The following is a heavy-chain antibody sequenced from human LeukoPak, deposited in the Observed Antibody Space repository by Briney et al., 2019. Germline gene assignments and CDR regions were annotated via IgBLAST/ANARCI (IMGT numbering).Heavy chain of an antibody. CDR1: GGSISSSSYY. CDR3: ARLDILPYYFDY. Sequence: SETLSLTCTVSGGSISSSSYYWGWIRQPPGKGLEWIGSIYYSGSTYYNPSLKSRVTISVDTSKNQFSLKLSSVTAADTAVYYCARLDILPYYFDYWGQGTLVTVSS. D-gene: IGHD3-16*02. V-gene: IGHV4-39*07. J-gene: IGHJ4*02. CDR2: IYYSGST.